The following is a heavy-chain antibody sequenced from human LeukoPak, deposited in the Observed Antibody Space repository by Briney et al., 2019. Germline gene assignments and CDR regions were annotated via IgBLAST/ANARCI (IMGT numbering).Heavy chain of an antibody. D-gene: IGHD6-25*01. J-gene: IGHJ1*01. CDR3: ARGSGGIKEYFQH. V-gene: IGHV4-59*01. CDR2: IYYSGST. Sequence: KSSETLSLTCTVSGGSISSYYWSWIRQPPGKGLEWIGYIYYSGSTNYNPSLKSRVTISVDTSKNQFSLKLSSVTAADTAVYYCARGSGGIKEYFQHWGQGTLVTVSS. CDR1: GGSISSYY.